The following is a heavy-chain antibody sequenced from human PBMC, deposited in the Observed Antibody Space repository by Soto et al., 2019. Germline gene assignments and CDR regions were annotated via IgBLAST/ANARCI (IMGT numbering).Heavy chain of an antibody. CDR2: ISHNAVT. CDR1: GGSISSGDYY. Sequence: SDTLSLTCTVSGGSISSGDYYWSWIRQYPGRGLEWIGYISHNAVTWYNPSLQSRVNISIDKSANHFSLTLKSVTAADTAVYYCARGQIVMLNWGQGTLVTVSS. CDR3: ARGQIVMLN. D-gene: IGHD3-16*01. V-gene: IGHV4-31*03. J-gene: IGHJ4*02.